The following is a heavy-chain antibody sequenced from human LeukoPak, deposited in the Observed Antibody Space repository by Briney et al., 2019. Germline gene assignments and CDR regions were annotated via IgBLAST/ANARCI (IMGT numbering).Heavy chain of an antibody. CDR2: IYYSGST. Sequence: SISPYYWTWIRQPPGKGLERIGYIYYSGSTNYDTSLKSRVTISVGISKNQFSLKLSSVTAADTAVYYCARQGDSSFYYYYMDVWGKGTTVTVSS. D-gene: IGHD3-22*01. V-gene: IGHV4-59*08. CDR1: SISPYY. CDR3: ARQGDSSFYYYYMDV. J-gene: IGHJ6*03.